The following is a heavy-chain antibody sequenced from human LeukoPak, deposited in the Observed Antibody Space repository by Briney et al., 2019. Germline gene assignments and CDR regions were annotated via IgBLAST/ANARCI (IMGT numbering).Heavy chain of an antibody. Sequence: SETLSLTCAVYGGSFIGYYWSWIRQPPGKGLEWIGSIYYSGSTYYNPSLKSRATISVDTSKNQFSLKLSSVTAADTAVYYCARGGKRGSYESDYWGQGTLVTVSS. CDR3: ARGGKRGSYESDY. V-gene: IGHV4-34*01. D-gene: IGHD1-26*01. CDR1: GGSFIGYY. J-gene: IGHJ4*02. CDR2: IYYSGST.